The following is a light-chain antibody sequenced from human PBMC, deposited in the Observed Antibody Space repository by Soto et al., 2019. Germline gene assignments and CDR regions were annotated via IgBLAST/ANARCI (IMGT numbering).Light chain of an antibody. V-gene: IGKV1-5*03. Sequence: QVTESLSNLSASVVDRVTITFRASQSISGWLAWYQQKPGKAPKLLIYKASSLESGVPSRFSGSGSGTEFTLTISSLQPDDFATSYCQHYNTYSRTLRQGTKL. CDR1: QSISGW. J-gene: IGKJ2*01. CDR3: QHYNTYSRT. CDR2: KAS.